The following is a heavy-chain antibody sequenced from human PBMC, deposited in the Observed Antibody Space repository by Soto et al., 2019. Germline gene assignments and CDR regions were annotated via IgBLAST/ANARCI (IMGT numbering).Heavy chain of an antibody. CDR3: AREKTGTYTDY. J-gene: IGHJ4*02. CDR1: GFTVSSNY. V-gene: IGHV3-66*01. Sequence: GGSLRLSCAASGFTVSSNYMSWVRQAPGKGLEWVSVIYSGGSTYYADSVKGRFTISRDNSKNTLYLQMNSLRAEDTAVYYCAREKTGTYTDYWGQGTLVTVSS. D-gene: IGHD1-7*01. CDR2: IYSGGST.